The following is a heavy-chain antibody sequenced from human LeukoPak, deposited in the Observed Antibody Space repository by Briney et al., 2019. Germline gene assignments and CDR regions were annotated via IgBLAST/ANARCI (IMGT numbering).Heavy chain of an antibody. CDR1: GFTFSSYW. J-gene: IGHJ5*02. CDR2: ISYDGSNK. CDR3: AKNGPPGYSSGLNWFDP. D-gene: IGHD6-19*01. Sequence: PGGSLRLSCAASGFTFSSYWMSWVRQAPGKGLEWVAVISYDGSNKYYADSVKGRFTISRDNSKNTLYLQMNSLRAEDTAVYYYAKNGPPGYSSGLNWFDPWGQGTLVTVSS. V-gene: IGHV3-30*18.